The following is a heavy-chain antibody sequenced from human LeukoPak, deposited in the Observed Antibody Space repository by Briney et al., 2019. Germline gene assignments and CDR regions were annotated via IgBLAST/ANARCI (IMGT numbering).Heavy chain of an antibody. Sequence: GASVKVSCKASGYTFTSYGTSWVRQAPGQGLEWMGWISAYNGNTNYAQKLQGRVTMTTDTSTSTAYMELRSLRSDDTAVYYCARRYSSWYEDYYYGMDVWGQGTTVTVSS. CDR3: ARRYSSWYEDYYYGMDV. CDR2: ISAYNGNT. CDR1: GYTFTSYG. J-gene: IGHJ6*02. V-gene: IGHV1-18*01. D-gene: IGHD6-13*01.